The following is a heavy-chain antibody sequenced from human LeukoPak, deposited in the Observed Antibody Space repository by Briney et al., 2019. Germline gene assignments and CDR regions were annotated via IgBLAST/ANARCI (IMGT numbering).Heavy chain of an antibody. V-gene: IGHV1-2*02. CDR2: VNPNSGGT. CDR3: AREATYSSYFDY. Sequence: ASVKVSCKASGYTFTGYYMHWVRQAPGQGLEWMGWVNPNSGGTNYAQKFQGRVTMTRDTSISTAYMELSRLRSEDTAVYYCAREATYSSYFDYWGQGTLVTVSS. CDR1: GYTFTGYY. J-gene: IGHJ4*02. D-gene: IGHD4-11*01.